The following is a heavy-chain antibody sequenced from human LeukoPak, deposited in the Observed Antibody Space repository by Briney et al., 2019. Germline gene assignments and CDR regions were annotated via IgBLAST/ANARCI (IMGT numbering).Heavy chain of an antibody. CDR1: GYTFTSYA. Sequence: GASVKVSCKASGYTFTSYAMNWVRQAPGQGLEWMGWINTNTGNPTYAQGFTGRFVFSLDTSVSTAYLQISSLKAEDTAVYYCARAGSGIMITFGGVIAPFDYWAREPWSPSPQ. CDR3: ARAGSGIMITFGGVIAPFDY. V-gene: IGHV7-4-1*02. CDR2: INTNTGNP. J-gene: IGHJ4*02. D-gene: IGHD3-16*02.